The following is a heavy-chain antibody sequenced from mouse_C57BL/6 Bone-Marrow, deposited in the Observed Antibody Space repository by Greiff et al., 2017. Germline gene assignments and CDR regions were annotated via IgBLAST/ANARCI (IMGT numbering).Heavy chain of an antibody. CDR1: GFNFKDDY. CDR2: IDPENGDT. J-gene: IGHJ2*01. Sequence: EVKLMESGAELVRPGDSVKLSCTASGFNFKDDYMHWVKQRPEQGLEWIGWIDPENGDTEYASKFQGKATITADTSSNTAYLQLSSLTSEDTAVYYCTPGRQYYFDYWGQGTTLTVSS. CDR3: TPGRQYYFDY. D-gene: IGHD3-1*01. V-gene: IGHV14-4*01.